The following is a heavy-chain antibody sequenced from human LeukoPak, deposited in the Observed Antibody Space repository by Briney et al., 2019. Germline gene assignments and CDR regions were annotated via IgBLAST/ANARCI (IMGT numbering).Heavy chain of an antibody. D-gene: IGHD3-3*01. CDR3: ARVAWSQTPDY. V-gene: IGHV3-74*01. J-gene: IGHJ4*02. Sequence: PGGSLRLSYAASGFTFSSYWMHWVRQAPGKGLVWVSRINTDGSSTNYADSVKRRFTLSRDNAKNTLYLQMNSLRAEDTAVYYCARVAWSQTPDYWGQGTLVTVSS. CDR1: GFTFSSYW. CDR2: INTDGSST.